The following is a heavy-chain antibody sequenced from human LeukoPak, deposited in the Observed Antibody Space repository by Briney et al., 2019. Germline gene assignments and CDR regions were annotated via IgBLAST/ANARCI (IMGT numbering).Heavy chain of an antibody. CDR3: ARERMAGTDY. J-gene: IGHJ4*02. CDR2: INPNSGGT. CDR1: GYTFTGYY. Sequence: GASVKVSCKASGYTFTGYYMHWVRQAPGQGLEWMGWINPNSGGTNYAQKFQGRDTMTRDTSISTAYMELSNLTSDDTAVYYCARERMAGTDYWGQGTLVTVSS. V-gene: IGHV1-2*02. D-gene: IGHD6-19*01.